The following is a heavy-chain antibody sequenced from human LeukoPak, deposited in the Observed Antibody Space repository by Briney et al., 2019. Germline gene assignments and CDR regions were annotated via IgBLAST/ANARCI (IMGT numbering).Heavy chain of an antibody. J-gene: IGHJ4*02. V-gene: IGHV3-30*01. CDR2: ISYDGSNK. CDR1: GFTFSSYA. CDR3: ARAKTYYDSSGMGY. D-gene: IGHD3-22*01. Sequence: GGSLRLSCAASGFTFSSYAMHWVRQVPGKGLEWVAVISYDGSNKYYADSVKGRFTISRDNSKNTLYLQMNSLRADDTAVYYCARAKTYYDSSGMGYRGQGTLVTVFS.